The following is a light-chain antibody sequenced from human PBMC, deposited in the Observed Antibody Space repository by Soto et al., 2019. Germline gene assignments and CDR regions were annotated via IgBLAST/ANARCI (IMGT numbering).Light chain of an antibody. V-gene: IGLV2-8*01. CDR2: EVT. Sequence: QSALTQPPAASVSRGQSVTISCTGTSVDINYVSWFQQHPGKAPKLIICEVTKRPSGVPDRFSGSKSGDTASLTVSGLQDDDEADYYCSSYAGRDIWVFGGGTKLTVL. J-gene: IGLJ3*02. CDR1: SVDINY. CDR3: SSYAGRDIWV.